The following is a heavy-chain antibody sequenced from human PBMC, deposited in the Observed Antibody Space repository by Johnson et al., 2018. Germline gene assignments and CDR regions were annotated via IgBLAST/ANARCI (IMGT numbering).Heavy chain of an antibody. V-gene: IGHV3-30*14. CDR1: GFTFSSYA. CDR3: AKPYYYDSSGYAFDI. CDR2: ISYDGSNK. D-gene: IGHD3-22*01. Sequence: QVQLVESGGGVVQPGRSLRLSCAASGFTFSSYAMYWVRQAPGRGLEWVAVISYDGSNKYYADSVQGRFTISRDNSKNTLYHQMHSLRAEDTAVYYCAKPYYYDSSGYAFDIWGQGTMVTVSS. J-gene: IGHJ3*02.